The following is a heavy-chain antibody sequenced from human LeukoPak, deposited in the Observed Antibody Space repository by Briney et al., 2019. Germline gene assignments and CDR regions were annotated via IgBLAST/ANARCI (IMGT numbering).Heavy chain of an antibody. Sequence: GGSLRLSCAASGFTFSSYGMSWVRQAPGKGLEWVSGISGRGGSTYYTDSLKGRFTISRDNSRNTVYLQMDSLRAEDSAVYYCAKNAGYSYGLYYFDYWGQGTLVTVSS. CDR1: GFTFSSYG. V-gene: IGHV3-23*01. J-gene: IGHJ4*02. CDR2: ISGRGGST. D-gene: IGHD5-18*01. CDR3: AKNAGYSYGLYYFDY.